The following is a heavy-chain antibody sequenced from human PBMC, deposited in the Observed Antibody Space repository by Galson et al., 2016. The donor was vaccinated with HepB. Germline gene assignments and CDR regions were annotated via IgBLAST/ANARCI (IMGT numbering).Heavy chain of an antibody. CDR2: INAGNGHT. D-gene: IGHD3-3*01. CDR3: ARDYPYYDFWSGYEYHGMDV. CDR1: GYTFTNYA. J-gene: IGHJ6*02. Sequence: SVKVSCKASGYTFTNYAMNWVRQAPGQRPEWMGWINAGNGHTNYAQNLQDRVTMTTDTSTSTAYMEVRSLRSDDTAVYYCARDYPYYDFWSGYEYHGMDVWGQGTTVTVSS. V-gene: IGHV1-3*01.